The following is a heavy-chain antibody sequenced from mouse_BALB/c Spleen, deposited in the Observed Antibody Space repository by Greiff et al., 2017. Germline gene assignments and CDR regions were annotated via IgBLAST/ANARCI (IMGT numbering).Heavy chain of an antibody. J-gene: IGHJ2*01. CDR2: INPYNGDT. Sequence: VHVKQSGPELVKPGASVKISCKASGYSFTGYFMNWVMQSHGKSLEWIGRINPYNGDTFYNQKFKGKATLTVDKSSSTAHMELRSLASEDSAVYYCARWYGYDLDYWGQGTTLTVSS. D-gene: IGHD2-2*01. CDR1: GYSFTGYF. V-gene: IGHV1-20*02. CDR3: ARWYGYDLDY.